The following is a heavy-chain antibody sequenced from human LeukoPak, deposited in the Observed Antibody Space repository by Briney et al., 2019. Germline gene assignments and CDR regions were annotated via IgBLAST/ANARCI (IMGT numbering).Heavy chain of an antibody. CDR1: GGSFSGYY. CDR2: INHSGST. Sequence: PSETLSLTCAVYGGSFSGYYWSWIRQPPGKGLEWIGEINHSGSTNYNPSLKSRVTISVDTSKNQFSLKLSSVTAADTAVYYCARGSIGYCSSTSCRRLVHYGMDVWGQGTTVTASS. CDR3: ARGSIGYCSSTSCRRLVHYGMDV. J-gene: IGHJ6*02. D-gene: IGHD2-2*01. V-gene: IGHV4-34*01.